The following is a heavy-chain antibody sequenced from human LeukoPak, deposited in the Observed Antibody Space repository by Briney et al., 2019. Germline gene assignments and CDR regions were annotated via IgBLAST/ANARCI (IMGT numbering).Heavy chain of an antibody. Sequence: GGSLRLSCAASGFTFSSYGMHWVRQAPGKGLEWVAFIRYDGSNKYYADSVKGRFTISRDNSKNTLYLQMNSLRAEDTAVYYCAKTYYYDSSGYYPPRYYYYYYYMDVWGKGTTVTISS. D-gene: IGHD3-22*01. CDR1: GFTFSSYG. CDR2: IRYDGSNK. J-gene: IGHJ6*03. V-gene: IGHV3-30*02. CDR3: AKTYYYDSSGYYPPRYYYYYYYMDV.